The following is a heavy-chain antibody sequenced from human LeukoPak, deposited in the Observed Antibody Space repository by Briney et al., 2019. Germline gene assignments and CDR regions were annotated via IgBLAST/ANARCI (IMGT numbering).Heavy chain of an antibody. D-gene: IGHD3-10*01. Sequence: SESLSLTCTVSSGSISSYYWSWIRQPPRKGLEWIGYIYHSGSTNYNPSLKSRVTISVDTSKNQFSLKLNSVTAADTAVYYCVLTTGVRGEIFDYWGQGTLVTVSS. CDR3: VLTTGVRGEIFDY. CDR1: SGSISSYY. J-gene: IGHJ4*02. V-gene: IGHV4-59*01. CDR2: IYHSGST.